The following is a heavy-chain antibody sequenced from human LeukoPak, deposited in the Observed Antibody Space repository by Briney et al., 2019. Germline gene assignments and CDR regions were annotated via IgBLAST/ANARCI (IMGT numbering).Heavy chain of an antibody. D-gene: IGHD3-9*01. CDR3: ARVGYYNVNYFDY. J-gene: IGHJ4*02. CDR1: GGTFSSYA. V-gene: IGHV3-30-3*01. Sequence: SCKASGGTFSSYAMHWVRQAPGKGLEWVAVISYDGSDKYYADSVKGQFTISRDNSKNTLYLQMNSLRPEDTAVYYCARVGYYNVNYFDYWGQGTLVTVSS. CDR2: ISYDGSDK.